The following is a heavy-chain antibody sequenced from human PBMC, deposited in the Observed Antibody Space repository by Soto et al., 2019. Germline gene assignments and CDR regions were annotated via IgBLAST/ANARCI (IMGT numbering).Heavy chain of an antibody. Sequence: QVQLQESGPGLVKPSETLSLTCTVSGGSITNYYCSWFRQPPGKGLEWIGYIQYNGYSAYNLSLKRRVRMSMDTSKTQFSLMLESMTATGTAVYYCARHGFGRLHGLVDVWGQGTTVIVSS. D-gene: IGHD3-10*01. CDR2: IQYNGYS. CDR3: ARHGFGRLHGLVDV. V-gene: IGHV4-59*08. J-gene: IGHJ6*02. CDR1: GGSITNYY.